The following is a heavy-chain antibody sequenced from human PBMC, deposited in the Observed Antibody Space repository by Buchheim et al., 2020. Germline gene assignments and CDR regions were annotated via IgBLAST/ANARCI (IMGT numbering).Heavy chain of an antibody. CDR3: ARDANYYDSSGYYYY. V-gene: IGHV3-21*01. CDR2: ISSSSSYI. Sequence: EVQLVESGGGLVKPGGSLRLSCAASGFTFSSYSMNWVRQAPGKGLEWVSSISSSSSYIYYADSVKGRFTISRDNAKNSLYLQMNRLRAEDTAVYYCARDANYYDSSGYYYYWGQGTL. D-gene: IGHD3-22*01. CDR1: GFTFSSYS. J-gene: IGHJ4*02.